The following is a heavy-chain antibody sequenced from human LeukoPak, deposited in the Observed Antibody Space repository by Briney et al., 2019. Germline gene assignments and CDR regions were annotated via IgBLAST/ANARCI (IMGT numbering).Heavy chain of an antibody. D-gene: IGHD1-26*01. V-gene: IGHV1-69*05. CDR2: IIPIFGTA. CDR3: ARDFTRSGSYSPPGY. CDR1: GGTFSSYA. J-gene: IGHJ4*02. Sequence: GASVKVSCKASGGTFSSYAISWVRQAPGQGLEWMGGIIPIFGTANYAQKFQGRVTMTRDTSTSTVYMELSSLRSEDTAVYYCARDFTRSGSYSPPGYWGQGTLVTVSS.